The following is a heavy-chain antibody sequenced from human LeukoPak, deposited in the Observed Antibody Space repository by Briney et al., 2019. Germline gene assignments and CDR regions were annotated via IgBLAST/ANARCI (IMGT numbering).Heavy chain of an antibody. V-gene: IGHV1-2*02. CDR2: INPNSGGT. CDR3: ARETKWFGEFIYGMDV. D-gene: IGHD3-10*01. CDR1: GYTFTGYY. Sequence: ASVKVSCKASGYTFTGYYMHWVRQAPGQGLEWMGWINPNSGGTNYAQKFQGRVTMTRDTSINTAYMELSRLRSDDTAVYYCARETKWFGEFIYGMDVWGQGTTVTVSS. J-gene: IGHJ6*02.